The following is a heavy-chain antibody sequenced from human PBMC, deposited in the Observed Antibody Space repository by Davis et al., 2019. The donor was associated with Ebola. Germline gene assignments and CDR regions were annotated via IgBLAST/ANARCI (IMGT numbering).Heavy chain of an antibody. J-gene: IGHJ4*02. V-gene: IGHV3-30*03. D-gene: IGHD5-24*01. CDR3: ARGDGYNYWDY. CDR1: GFTFSSYG. Sequence: GESLKISCAASGFTFSSYGMHWVRQAPGKGLEWVAVISYDGSNKYYADSVKGRFTISRDNSKNTLYLQMNSLRVEDTAVYYCARGDGYNYWDYWGQGTLVTVSS. CDR2: ISYDGSNK.